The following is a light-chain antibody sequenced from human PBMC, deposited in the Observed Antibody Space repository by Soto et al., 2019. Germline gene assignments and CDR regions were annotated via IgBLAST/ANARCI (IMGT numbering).Light chain of an antibody. CDR1: SSDVGGYNY. Sequence: QSALTQPPSASGSPGQSVTISCTGTSSDVGGYNYVSWYQQHPGKAPKLMIYEVSERPPGVPDRFSGSKSSNTASLTVSGLQAEDEADYYCSSYAGSNNFVFGTGTKV. CDR3: SSYAGSNNFV. J-gene: IGLJ1*01. V-gene: IGLV2-8*01. CDR2: EVS.